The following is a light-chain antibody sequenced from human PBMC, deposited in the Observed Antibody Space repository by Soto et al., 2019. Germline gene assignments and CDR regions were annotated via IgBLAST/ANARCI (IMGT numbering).Light chain of an antibody. CDR3: QSYDSSLSGVV. CDR1: TSNIGTVYD. V-gene: IGLV1-40*01. J-gene: IGLJ2*01. Sequence: QSVVTQPPSVSGAPGQRVTISCTGSTSNIGTVYDVHWYQQLPGTAPKLLIYGNSNRPSGVPDRFSGSKSGTSASLAITGLQAEDEAEYYCQSYDSSLSGVVFGGGTKVTVL. CDR2: GNS.